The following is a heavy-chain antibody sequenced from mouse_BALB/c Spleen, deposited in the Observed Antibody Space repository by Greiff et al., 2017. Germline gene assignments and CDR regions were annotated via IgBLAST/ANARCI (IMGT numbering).Heavy chain of an antibody. Sequence: HVKQSGAALAKPGASVKMSCKAPGYTFPRYWMHRVKQRHGHGLEWIGYIKPSTGYTEYNQKFKYKATLTADKSSSTAYMQLSSMTSEDSTVYYSATKYCNYDYYAMDYWGTGTSGIV. V-gene: IGHV1-7*01. CDR2: IKPSTGYT. CDR3: ATKYCNYDYYAMDY. CDR1: GYTFPRYW. D-gene: IGHD2-10*02. J-gene: IGHJ4*01.